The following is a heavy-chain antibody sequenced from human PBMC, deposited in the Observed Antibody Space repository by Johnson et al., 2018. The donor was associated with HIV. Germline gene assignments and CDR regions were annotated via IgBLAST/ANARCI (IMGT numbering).Heavy chain of an antibody. D-gene: IGHD3-22*01. CDR2: ISGGGGIT. V-gene: IGHV3-23*04. J-gene: IGHJ3*01. CDR1: GFTFDDYG. CDR3: AREISRYYYDYAAFDL. Sequence: EVQLVESGGGVVQPGRSLRLSCAASGFTFDDYGMSWVRQAPGKGLEWVSFISGGGGITYSADSVKGRFTISRDNSKNTLYLQINSLRAEDTAVYYCAREISRYYYDYAAFDLWGQGTIVTVSS.